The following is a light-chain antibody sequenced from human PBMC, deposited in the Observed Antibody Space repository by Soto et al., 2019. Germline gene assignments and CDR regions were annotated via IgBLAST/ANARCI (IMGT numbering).Light chain of an antibody. V-gene: IGKV1-27*01. CDR2: AVS. Sequence: DIQMTQSPSSLSAFVGDKVTITCRASQGIGNYLAWYQQKPGKVPKLLMYAVSTLQSGVTSRFSGSGSETEFTLTISSLQPEDVATCFCQKYNSAPWTFGQGTKVEIK. CDR1: QGIGNY. CDR3: QKYNSAPWT. J-gene: IGKJ1*01.